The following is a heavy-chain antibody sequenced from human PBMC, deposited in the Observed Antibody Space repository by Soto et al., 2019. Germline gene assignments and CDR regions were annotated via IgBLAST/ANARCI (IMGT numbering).Heavy chain of an antibody. Sequence: QVQLVQSGAEVKKPGSSVKVSCKASGGTFSSYGISWVRQAPGQGLEWMGGIIPIFGTANDAQQFQGRVTITAHESTSTAYMELSSLRSEDTAVYYSATPNIAVAGRYDYYYYGMDVW. CDR1: GGTFSSYG. J-gene: IGHJ6*01. CDR3: ATPNIAVAGRYDYYYYGMDV. D-gene: IGHD6-19*01. V-gene: IGHV1-69*01. CDR2: IIPIFGTA.